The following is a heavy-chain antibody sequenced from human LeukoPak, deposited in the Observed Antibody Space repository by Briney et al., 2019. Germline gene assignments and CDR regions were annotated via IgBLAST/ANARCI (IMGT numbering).Heavy chain of an antibody. J-gene: IGHJ4*02. V-gene: IGHV4-61*02. CDR1: GGSISSGSYY. CDR3: ARTQYDFWSGTYYFDY. Sequence: SQTLSLTCTVSGGSISSGSYYWSWIRQPAGKGLEWIGRIYTSGSTNYNPSLKSRVTISVDTSENQFSLKLSSVTAADTAVYYCARTQYDFWSGTYYFDYWAQGTLVTVSS. CDR2: IYTSGST. D-gene: IGHD3-3*01.